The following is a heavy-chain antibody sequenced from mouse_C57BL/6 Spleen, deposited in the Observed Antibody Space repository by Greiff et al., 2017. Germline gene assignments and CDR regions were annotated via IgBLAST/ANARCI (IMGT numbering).Heavy chain of an antibody. D-gene: IGHD1-1*01. CDR1: GFTFSSYG. CDR3: ARQGYYGSRSYWYFDV. V-gene: IGHV5-6*01. CDR2: ISSGGSYT. Sequence: EVKLVESGGDLVKPGGSLKLSCAASGFTFSSYGMSWVRQTPDKRLEWVATISSGGSYTYYPDSVKGRFTISRDNAKNTLYLQMSSLKSEDTAMYYCARQGYYGSRSYWYFDVWGTGTTVTSPQ. J-gene: IGHJ1*03.